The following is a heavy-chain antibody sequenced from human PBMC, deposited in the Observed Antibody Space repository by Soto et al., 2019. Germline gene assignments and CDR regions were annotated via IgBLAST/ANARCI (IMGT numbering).Heavy chain of an antibody. CDR3: ARDGYSSSSYYYYYGIDV. D-gene: IGHD6-6*01. CDR2: IWYDGSNK. CDR1: GFTFSSYG. Sequence: QVQLVESGGGVVQPGRSLRLSCAASGFTFSSYGMHWVRQAPGQGLEWETVIWYDGSNKYYADSVKGRFTITRDNSKNTLYLQMNSLRAEDTAVYYCARDGYSSSSYYYYYGIDVWGQGTTVTVSS. V-gene: IGHV3-33*01. J-gene: IGHJ6*02.